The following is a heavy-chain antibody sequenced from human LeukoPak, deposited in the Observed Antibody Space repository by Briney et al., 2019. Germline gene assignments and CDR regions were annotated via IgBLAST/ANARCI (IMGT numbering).Heavy chain of an antibody. CDR1: GGSIRSYY. J-gene: IGHJ4*02. V-gene: IGHV4-59*08. CDR2: IYDSGNT. CDR3: ARGGYSSPDY. Sequence: SETLSLTCTVSGGSIRSYYWSWIRQPPEKGLEWIGYIYDSGNTNYNPSLKSRVTISVDTSKNQFSLKLSSVTAADTAVYYCARGGYSSPDYWGQGTLVTVSS. D-gene: IGHD6-13*01.